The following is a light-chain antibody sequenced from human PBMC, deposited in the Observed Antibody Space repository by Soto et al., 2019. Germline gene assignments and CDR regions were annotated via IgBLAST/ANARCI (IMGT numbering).Light chain of an antibody. J-gene: IGLJ3*02. CDR3: QTWGTGIWV. CDR1: SSDVGGYNF. CDR2: EVS. V-gene: IGLV2-8*01. Sequence: QSVLTQPPSASGSPGQSVTISCAGTSSDVGGYNFVSWYQQHPGKAPKLMIYEVSKRPSGVPDRFSGSSSGAERYLTISSLQSEDEADYYCQTWGTGIWVFGGGTKLTVL.